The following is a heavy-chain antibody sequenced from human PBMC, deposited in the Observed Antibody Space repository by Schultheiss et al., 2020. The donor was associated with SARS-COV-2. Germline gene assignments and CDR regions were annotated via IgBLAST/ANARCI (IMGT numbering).Heavy chain of an antibody. CDR2: IRSKSEGGTA. CDR1: GFTFSSYA. Sequence: GGSLRLSCAASGFTFSSYAMSWVRQAPGKGLEWVGRIRSKSEGGTADYAAPVKGRFTISRDDSKNTLYLQMNSLKTEDTAVYYCTTHYYDSSGYYYDWGQGTLVTVSS. D-gene: IGHD3-22*01. J-gene: IGHJ4*02. V-gene: IGHV3-15*01. CDR3: TTHYYDSSGYYYD.